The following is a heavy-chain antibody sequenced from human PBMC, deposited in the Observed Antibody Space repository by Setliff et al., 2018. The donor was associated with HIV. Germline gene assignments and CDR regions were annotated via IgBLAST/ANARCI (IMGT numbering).Heavy chain of an antibody. CDR3: ARLKYYYYMDV. Sequence: SETLSLTCTVSGGSISSSRYYWGWIRQPPGKGLDWIGYIYYSGSTYYNPSLKSRVTISLDTTTNQFALKLSSVTAADTAVYYCARLKYYYYMDVWGKGTTVTVSS. CDR1: GGSISSSRYY. V-gene: IGHV4-39*01. CDR2: IYYSGST. J-gene: IGHJ6*03.